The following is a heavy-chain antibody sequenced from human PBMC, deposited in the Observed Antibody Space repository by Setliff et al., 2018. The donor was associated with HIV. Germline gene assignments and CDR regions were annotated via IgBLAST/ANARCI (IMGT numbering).Heavy chain of an antibody. J-gene: IGHJ3*02. CDR2: LSGSGGNT. CDR1: GFTFSSYA. CDR3: ARDRGGSYTPLDFWGARGINI. V-gene: IGHV3-23*01. D-gene: IGHD1-26*01. Sequence: GGSLRLSCVASGFTFSSYAMSWVRQAPGKGLEWVAALSGSGGNTWYAASVRGRFTISRDNSKNILSLQMNSLRAEDTAVYYCARDRGGSYTPLDFWGARGINIWGQGTMVTVSS.